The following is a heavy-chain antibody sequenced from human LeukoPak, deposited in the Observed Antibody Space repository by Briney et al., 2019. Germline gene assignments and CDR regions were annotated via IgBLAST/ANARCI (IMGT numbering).Heavy chain of an antibody. CDR2: VRFDGSNK. V-gene: IGHV3-30*02. D-gene: IGHD1-26*01. CDR3: AKMYGGTYVGS. CDR1: GFTFSNYG. J-gene: IGHJ4*02. Sequence: GGSLRLSCAASGFTFSNYGMHWVRQAPDKGLEWVAFVRFDGSNKFYADSVKGRFTISRDNAKNSLYLQMNSLRAEDTAVYYCAKMYGGTYVGSWGQGTLVTVSA.